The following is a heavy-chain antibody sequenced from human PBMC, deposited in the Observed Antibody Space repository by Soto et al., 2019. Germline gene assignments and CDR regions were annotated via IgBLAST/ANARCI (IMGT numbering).Heavy chain of an antibody. D-gene: IGHD3-9*01. V-gene: IGHV1-8*01. CDR3: ARGAYYDILTGYLARVSWFDP. CDR2: MNPNSGNT. CDR1: GYTFTSYD. J-gene: IGHJ5*02. Sequence: ASVKVSCKASGYTFTSYDINWVRQATGKGLEWMGWMNPNSGNTGYAQKFQGRVTMTRNTSISTAYMELSSLRSEDTAVYYCARGAYYDILTGYLARVSWFDPWGQGTLVTVSS.